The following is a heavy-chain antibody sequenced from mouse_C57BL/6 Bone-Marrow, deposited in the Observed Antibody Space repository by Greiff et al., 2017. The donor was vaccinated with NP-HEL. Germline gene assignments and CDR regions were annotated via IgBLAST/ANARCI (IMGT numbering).Heavy chain of an antibody. V-gene: IGHV5-4*01. J-gene: IGHJ3*01. Sequence: EVQRVESGGGLVKPGGSLKLSCAASGFTFSSYAMSWVRQTQEKRLEWVATISDGGSYTYYPDNVKGRFTISRDNAKHNLYRQRSHLKSEDTAMYYGASVYYSNPWFADGGQGTRVTVSA. D-gene: IGHD2-5*01. CDR1: GFTFSSYA. CDR2: ISDGGSYT. CDR3: ASVYYSNPWFAD.